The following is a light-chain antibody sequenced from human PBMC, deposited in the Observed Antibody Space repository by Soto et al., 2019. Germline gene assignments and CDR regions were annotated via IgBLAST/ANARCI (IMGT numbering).Light chain of an antibody. J-gene: IGLJ3*02. CDR3: GTWDSSPGAWV. CDR2: DNN. CDR1: SSNIGNNY. V-gene: IGLV1-51*01. Sequence: QSVLTQPPSVSAAPGQKVTISCSGSSSNIGNNYVSWYQQLPGTAPKFLIYDNNRRPSGIPDRFSGSKSGASATLDITGLQTGDEADYYCGTWDSSPGAWVFGGGTKLTVL.